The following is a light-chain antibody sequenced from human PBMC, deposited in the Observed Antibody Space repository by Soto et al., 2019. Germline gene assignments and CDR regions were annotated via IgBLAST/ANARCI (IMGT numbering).Light chain of an antibody. CDR3: HQYGTSPQT. CDR1: QRVTSSY. J-gene: IGKJ1*01. V-gene: IGKV3-20*01. CDR2: GAS. Sequence: IVLTQSPGTLSLSPGERATLSCTASQRVTSSYLAWFQQKPGQPPRVLIHGASSMANGIPDRFSGSGSGTDFTLTISRLEPEDFAVYYCHQYGTSPQTFGQGTKVDIK.